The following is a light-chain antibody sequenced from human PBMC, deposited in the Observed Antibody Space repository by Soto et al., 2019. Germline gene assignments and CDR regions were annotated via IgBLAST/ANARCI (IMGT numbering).Light chain of an antibody. CDR3: QQRSNWPST. CDR1: RRVGSN. J-gene: IGKJ5*01. V-gene: IGKV3-11*01. CDR2: DAS. Sequence: SLVAVSLYPVERATLSCRSSRRVGSNLAWYQQKTGQAPRHLIYDASHRATAITARFSGSGSGTDFTLTIINLQPEDFAAYYCQQRSNWPSTFGQ.